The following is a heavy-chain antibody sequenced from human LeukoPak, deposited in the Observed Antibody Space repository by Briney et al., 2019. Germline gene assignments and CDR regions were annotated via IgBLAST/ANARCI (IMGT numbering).Heavy chain of an antibody. CDR1: GGSISSYY. V-gene: IGHV4-59*03. CDR2: IYSSGST. CDR3: ARGYGYYFES. J-gene: IGHJ4*02. Sequence: SETLSLTCTVPGGSISSYYWNWIRQPPGKGLEWIGYIYSSGSTNYNPSLKSRVAISVDTSRNQFSLKLSSVTTADTAVYYCARGYGYYFESWGQGTLVTVSS. D-gene: IGHD5-18*01.